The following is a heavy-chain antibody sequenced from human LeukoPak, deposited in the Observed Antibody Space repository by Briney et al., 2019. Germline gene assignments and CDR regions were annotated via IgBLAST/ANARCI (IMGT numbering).Heavy chain of an antibody. CDR2: IKQDGSEK. CDR1: GFTFSSYW. D-gene: IGHD6-19*01. CDR3: ARSPSSCGWYGVGY. V-gene: IGHV3-7*01. J-gene: IGHJ4*02. Sequence: GGSLRLSCAASGFTFSSYWMSWVRQAPGKGLEWVANIKQDGSEKYYVDSVKGRFTISRDNAKNSLYLQLNSLRAEDTAVYYCARSPSSCGWYGVGYWGQGTLVTVSS.